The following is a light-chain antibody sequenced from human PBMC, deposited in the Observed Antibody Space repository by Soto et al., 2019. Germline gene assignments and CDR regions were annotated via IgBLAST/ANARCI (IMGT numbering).Light chain of an antibody. CDR2: DAS. V-gene: IGKV3-11*01. Sequence: EIVMTQSPATLSVSPGERATLSCRASQSVSTNQLAWYQQKPGQAPRLLIYDASNRATGIPARFSGSGSGTDFTLTISSLEPEDFAVYYCQQRSNWPLTFGQGTRREIK. CDR3: QQRSNWPLT. J-gene: IGKJ5*01. CDR1: QSVSTN.